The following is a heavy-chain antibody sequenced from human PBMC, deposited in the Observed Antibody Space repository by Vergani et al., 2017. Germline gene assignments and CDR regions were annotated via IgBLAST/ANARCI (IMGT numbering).Heavy chain of an antibody. CDR2: TWYDGNNK. V-gene: IGHV3-33*01. CDR3: ARELRLLYNRFDP. CDR1: GFTFNQDG. Sequence: QVQLVESGGGVVQPGRSLRLSCAASGFTFNQDGMHWVRQAPGKGLEWVADTWYDGNNKPDADSVKGRFTISRDNSKSTMYLQINSLRDEDTGVYYCARELRLLYNRFDPWGRGTLVTVSS. D-gene: IGHD1-14*01. J-gene: IGHJ5*02.